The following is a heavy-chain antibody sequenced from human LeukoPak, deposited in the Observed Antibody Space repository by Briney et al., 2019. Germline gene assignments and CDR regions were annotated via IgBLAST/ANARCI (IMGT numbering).Heavy chain of an antibody. J-gene: IGHJ6*02. Sequence: SETLSLTCAVSGGSISSSNWWSWVRQPPGKGLEWIGEIYHSGSTNYNPSLKSRVTISVDKSKNQFSLKLSSVTAADTAVYYCARDRGGENYYYGMDVWGQGTTVTVSS. CDR1: GGSISSSNW. V-gene: IGHV4-4*02. CDR2: IYHSGST. D-gene: IGHD3-16*01. CDR3: ARDRGGENYYYGMDV.